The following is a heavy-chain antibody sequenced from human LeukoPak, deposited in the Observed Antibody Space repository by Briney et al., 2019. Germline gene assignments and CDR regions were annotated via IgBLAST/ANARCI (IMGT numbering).Heavy chain of an antibody. CDR3: ARDLTAYYDILTGYFIDY. CDR1: GYTFTSYG. V-gene: IGHV1-18*01. CDR2: ISAYNGNT. J-gene: IGHJ4*02. Sequence: ASVKVSCKASGYTFTSYGIRWVRQAPGQGLEWMGWISAYNGNTNYAQKLQGRVTMTTDTFTSTAYMELRSLRSDDTAVYYCARDLTAYYDILTGYFIDYWGQGTLVTVSS. D-gene: IGHD3-9*01.